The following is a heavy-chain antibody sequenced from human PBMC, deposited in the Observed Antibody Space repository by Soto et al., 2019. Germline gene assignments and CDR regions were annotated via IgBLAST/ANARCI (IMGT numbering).Heavy chain of an antibody. D-gene: IGHD2-15*01. V-gene: IGHV3-48*02. CDR3: TRDRCRGGSCYRTYAFDI. CDR2: ISASSSSI. Sequence: GGSLRLSCAASGFTYSNYAMNWVRQAPEKGLEWVAYISASSSSIYYADSVKGRFTISRDNAKNSLYLQMNSLRDEDTAVYYCTRDRCRGGSCYRTYAFDIWGQGTMVTVSS. J-gene: IGHJ3*02. CDR1: GFTYSNYA.